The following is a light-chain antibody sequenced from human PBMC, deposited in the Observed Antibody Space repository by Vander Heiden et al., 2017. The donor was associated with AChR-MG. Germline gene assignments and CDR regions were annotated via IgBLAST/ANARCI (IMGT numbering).Light chain of an antibody. J-gene: IGLJ2*01. Sequence: QSALTQPRSVSGSPGQSVTISCTGTSSDVGGYSYVSWYQQHPGKAPNLMIYDVTKRPSGVPDRFSGSKSGNTASLTISGLQAEDEADYYCCSYAGSHTFVVFGGGTKLTVL. V-gene: IGLV2-11*01. CDR2: DVT. CDR1: SSDVGGYSY. CDR3: CSYAGSHTFVV.